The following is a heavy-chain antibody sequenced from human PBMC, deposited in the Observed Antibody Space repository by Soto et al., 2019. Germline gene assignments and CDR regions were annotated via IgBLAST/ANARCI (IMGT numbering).Heavy chain of an antibody. V-gene: IGHV1-18*01. CDR2: IRAYNGNT. J-gene: IGHJ6*02. CDR3: ARPGGDYYGSGSPYYYGMDV. Sequence: QVQLVQSGAEVKKPGASVKVSCKASGYTFTSYGISWVRQAPGQGLEWMRWIRAYNGNTNYAQKLQGRVTMTTDTSTSTAYMELRSLRSDDTAVYYWARPGGDYYGSGSPYYYGMDVWGQGTTVTVSS. D-gene: IGHD3-10*01. CDR1: GYTFTSYG.